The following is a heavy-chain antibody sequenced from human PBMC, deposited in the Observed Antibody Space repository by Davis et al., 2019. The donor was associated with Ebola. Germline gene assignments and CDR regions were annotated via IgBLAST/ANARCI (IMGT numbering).Heavy chain of an antibody. CDR3: ASSGSGYDIRAPWGDY. Sequence: AASVKVSCKASGYTFASYAMHWVRQAPGQRLEWMGWINAGNGNTKYSQKFQGRVTITRDTSASTAYMELSSLRSEDTAVYYCASSGSGYDIRAPWGDYWGQGTLVTVSS. J-gene: IGHJ4*02. CDR2: INAGNGNT. CDR1: GYTFASYA. D-gene: IGHD5-12*01. V-gene: IGHV1-3*01.